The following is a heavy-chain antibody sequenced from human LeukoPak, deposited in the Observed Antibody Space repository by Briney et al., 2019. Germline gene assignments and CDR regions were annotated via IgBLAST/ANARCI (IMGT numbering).Heavy chain of an antibody. CDR2: ISTYNDNT. V-gene: IGHV1-18*01. CDR3: AREVVGSGSYYKDY. Sequence: GASVKVSCKASGYTFTKYGISWVRQAPGQGLEWMGWISTYNDNTNYAQKFQGRVTMTTVTSTSTVYMELRSLRSDDTAVYYCAREVVGSGSYYKDYWGQGTLVTVSS. J-gene: IGHJ4*02. D-gene: IGHD3-10*01. CDR1: GYTFTKYG.